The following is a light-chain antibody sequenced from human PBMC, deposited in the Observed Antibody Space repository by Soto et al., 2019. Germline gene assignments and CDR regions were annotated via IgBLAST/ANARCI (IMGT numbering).Light chain of an antibody. CDR2: DVS. Sequence: QSALAQPASVSGSPGRSIAISCTGTSSDVGSYNSVSWYQQYPGKAPTLMIHDVSDRPSGVSNRFSGSKSGNTASLTISGLQAEDEADYYCSSFTSSSSYVFGSGTKVTVL. V-gene: IGLV2-14*03. CDR1: SSDVGSYNS. CDR3: SSFTSSSSYV. J-gene: IGLJ1*01.